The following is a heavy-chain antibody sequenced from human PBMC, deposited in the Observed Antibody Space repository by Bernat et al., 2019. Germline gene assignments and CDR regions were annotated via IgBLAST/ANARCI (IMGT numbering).Heavy chain of an antibody. J-gene: IGHJ1*01. CDR3: ATGRAPRVAVARGEYFQH. CDR2: INSDGTST. Sequence: EVQVVESGGGLVQPGGSLRLSCAASGFTFSSYWMHWVRQAPGKGLVWVSCINSDGTSTSYAASVKGRFTISRDNTKNTLYLQMNSLRAADTAVYYCATGRAPRVAVARGEYFQHWGQGTLVTVSS. V-gene: IGHV3-74*01. D-gene: IGHD6-19*01. CDR1: GFTFSSYW.